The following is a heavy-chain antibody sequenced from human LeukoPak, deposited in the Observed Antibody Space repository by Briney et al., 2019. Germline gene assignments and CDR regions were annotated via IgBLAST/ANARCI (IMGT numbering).Heavy chain of an antibody. CDR2: ISGSGGST. CDR1: GFTFSSYA. V-gene: IGHV3-23*01. Sequence: GGSLRLSCAASGFTFSSYAMSWVRQAPGKGLEWVSAISGSGGSTYYADSVKGRFTISRDNSKNTLYLQMNSLRAEDTAVYYCAISYGSGSYYAYYYYYGMDVWGQGTTVTVSS. J-gene: IGHJ6*02. D-gene: IGHD3-10*01. CDR3: AISYGSGSYYAYYYYYGMDV.